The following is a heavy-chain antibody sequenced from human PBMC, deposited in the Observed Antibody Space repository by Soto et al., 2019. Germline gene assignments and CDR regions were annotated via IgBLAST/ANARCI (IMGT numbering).Heavy chain of an antibody. J-gene: IGHJ2*01. D-gene: IGHD4-17*01. CDR3: ASSYGDYGSGYFDL. CDR2: IWYDGSNK. V-gene: IGHV3-33*01. CDR1: GFTFSSYG. Sequence: QVQLVESGGGVVQPGRSLRLSCAASGFTFSSYGMHWVRQAPGKGLEWVAVIWYDGSNKYYADSVKGRFTISRDNSKNTLDLQMNSLRAEDTAVYYCASSYGDYGSGYFDLWGRGTLVTVSS.